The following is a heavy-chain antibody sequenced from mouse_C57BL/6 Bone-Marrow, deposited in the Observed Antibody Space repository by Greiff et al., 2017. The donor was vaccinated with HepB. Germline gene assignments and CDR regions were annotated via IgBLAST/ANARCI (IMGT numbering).Heavy chain of an antibody. J-gene: IGHJ3*01. Sequence: QVQLQQSGPELVKPGASVKLSCKASGYTFTSYDIHWVKQRPGQGLEWIGWIYPRDGSTKYNEKFKGQATLTVDTASSTAYMELHSLTSEDSAVYFCARKEDPRLRREFAYWGQGTLVTVSA. D-gene: IGHD2-4*01. V-gene: IGHV1-85*01. CDR2: IYPRDGST. CDR1: GYTFTSYD. CDR3: ARKEDPRLRREFAY.